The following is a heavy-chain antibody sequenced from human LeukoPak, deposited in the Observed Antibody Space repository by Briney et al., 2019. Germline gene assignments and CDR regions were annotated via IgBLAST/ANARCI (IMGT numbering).Heavy chain of an antibody. CDR1: GLTVSSNY. J-gene: IGHJ4*02. CDR2: INWSGGST. D-gene: IGHD2-2*01. CDR3: ARAPITSPFYFDY. V-gene: IGHV3-20*04. Sequence: GGSLRLSCAASGLTVSSNYMSWVRQVPGKGLEWVSGINWSGGSTGYADPLRGRFTISRDNAKNSLYLQMDSLRAEDTALYYCARAPITSPFYFDYWGQGTLVTVSS.